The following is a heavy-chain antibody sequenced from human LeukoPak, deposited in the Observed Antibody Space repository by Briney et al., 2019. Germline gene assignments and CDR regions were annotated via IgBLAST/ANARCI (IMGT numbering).Heavy chain of an antibody. CDR1: GGTFSSYA. D-gene: IGHD4-17*01. J-gene: IGHJ4*02. V-gene: IGHV1-69*05. CDR3: ARAHDYGDYVDY. CDR2: IIPIFGTA. Sequence: SVKVSCKASGGTFSSYAISWVRQAPGQGLEWMGRIIPIFGTANYAQEFQGRVTITTDESTSTAYMELSSLRSEDTAVYYCARAHDYGDYVDYWGQETLVTVSS.